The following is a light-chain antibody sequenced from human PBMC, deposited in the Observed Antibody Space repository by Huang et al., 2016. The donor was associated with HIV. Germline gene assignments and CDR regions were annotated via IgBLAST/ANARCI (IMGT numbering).Light chain of an antibody. Sequence: IVITQTPLSLPVTPGEPASISCSSRQSLLDSDDVYTHLDWYLQKPGQSPQLLISTLSYLASGVPDRFSGSGSGTDFTLKISRVEAEDVGIYYCMQRIEFPYTFGQGTKLDIK. CDR3: MQRIEFPYT. J-gene: IGKJ2*01. CDR2: TLS. V-gene: IGKV2-40*01. CDR1: QSLLDSDDVYTH.